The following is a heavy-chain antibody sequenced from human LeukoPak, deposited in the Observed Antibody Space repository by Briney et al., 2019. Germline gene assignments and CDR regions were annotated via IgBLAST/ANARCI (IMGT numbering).Heavy chain of an antibody. CDR3: ARVCSGGSCYSGWFDP. Sequence: ASVKVSCKASGYTFTGYYMHWVRQAPGQGLEWMGWINPNCGGTNYAQKFQGRVTMTRDTSISTAYMELSRLRSDDTAVYYCARVCSGGSCYSGWFDPWGQGTLVTVSS. J-gene: IGHJ5*02. CDR1: GYTFTGYY. D-gene: IGHD2-15*01. CDR2: INPNCGGT. V-gene: IGHV1-2*02.